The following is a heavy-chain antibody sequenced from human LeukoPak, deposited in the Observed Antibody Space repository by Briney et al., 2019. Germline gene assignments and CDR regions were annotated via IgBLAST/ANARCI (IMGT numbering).Heavy chain of an antibody. V-gene: IGHV3-7*01. J-gene: IGHJ5*02. CDR3: ARDLYSSNDA. Sequence: GGYLSLSCAASGFTFSSYWMSWVRQAPGKGLDWVANIKQDGSEKYYVDSVKGRFTISRDNAKNSLYLQMNSLRAEDTAVYYCARDLYSSNDAWGQGTLVTVSS. CDR2: IKQDGSEK. CDR1: GFTFSSYW. D-gene: IGHD6-13*01.